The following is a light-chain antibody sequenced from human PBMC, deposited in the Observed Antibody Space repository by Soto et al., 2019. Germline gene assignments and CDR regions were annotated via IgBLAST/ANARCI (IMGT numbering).Light chain of an antibody. CDR1: SPNIGAGYD. Sequence: QLVLTQPPSVSGAPGQRVTISCTGSSPNIGAGYDVHWYQQLPGTAPKLLIYGNSNRPSGVPDRFSGSKSGTSASLAITGLQAEDEADYYCQSYDSSLSVNWVFGGGTKLTVL. V-gene: IGLV1-40*01. CDR2: GNS. J-gene: IGLJ3*02. CDR3: QSYDSSLSVNWV.